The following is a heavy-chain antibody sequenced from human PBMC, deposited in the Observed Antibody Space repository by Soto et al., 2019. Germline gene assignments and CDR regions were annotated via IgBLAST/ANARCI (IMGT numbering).Heavy chain of an antibody. CDR3: AGAPRRYMVRGASDAFDI. V-gene: IGHV4-30-4*01. Sequence: QVQLQESGPGLVKPSQTLSLTCTVSGGSISSGDYYWSWIRQPPGKGLEWIGYNYYSGSTYYNPSPKSRVTISVDTSKNQFSLRLGSVTAADTAVYYCAGAPRRYMVRGASDAFDIWGQGTMVTVSS. CDR2: NYYSGST. J-gene: IGHJ3*02. CDR1: GGSISSGDYY. D-gene: IGHD3-10*01.